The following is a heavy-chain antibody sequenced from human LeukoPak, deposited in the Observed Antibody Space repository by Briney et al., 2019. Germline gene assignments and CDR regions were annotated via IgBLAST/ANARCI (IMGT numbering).Heavy chain of an antibody. J-gene: IGHJ4*02. D-gene: IGHD6-19*01. CDR1: GGSISSSTHY. CDR2: IYYSGST. Sequence: SETLSLTCTVSGGSISSSTHYWGWIRQPPGRGLEWIASIYYSGSTHYNPSLKSRVTMYVDTSKNQLHLKLSSVTAADTAVYYCARRSGTVAGNYFDYWRQGTLVTVSS. CDR3: ARRSGTVAGNYFDY. V-gene: IGHV4-39*01.